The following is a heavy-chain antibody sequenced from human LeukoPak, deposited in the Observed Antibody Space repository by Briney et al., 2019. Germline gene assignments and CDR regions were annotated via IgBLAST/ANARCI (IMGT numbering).Heavy chain of an antibody. V-gene: IGHV4-59*01. CDR1: GGSISSYY. J-gene: IGHJ4*02. CDR2: IYYSGST. Sequence: SETLSLTCTVSGGSISSYYWSWIRQPPGKGLEWIGYIYYSGSTNYNPSLKSRVTISVDTSKNQFSLKLSSVTAANTAVYYCAGGYSSSSANYWGQGTLVTVSS. CDR3: AGGYSSSSANY. D-gene: IGHD6-6*01.